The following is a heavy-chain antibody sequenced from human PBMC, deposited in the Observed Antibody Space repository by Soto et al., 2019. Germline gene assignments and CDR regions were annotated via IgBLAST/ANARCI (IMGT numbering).Heavy chain of an antibody. CDR1: GYTFTSYD. Sequence: ASVKVSCKASGYTFTSYDINWVRQATGQGLEWMGWMNPNSGNTGYAQKFQGRVTMTRNTSISTAYMELSSLRSEDTAVYYCARDVVVAAINWFDPWGQGTLVTVSS. D-gene: IGHD2-15*01. J-gene: IGHJ5*02. V-gene: IGHV1-8*01. CDR2: MNPNSGNT. CDR3: ARDVVVAAINWFDP.